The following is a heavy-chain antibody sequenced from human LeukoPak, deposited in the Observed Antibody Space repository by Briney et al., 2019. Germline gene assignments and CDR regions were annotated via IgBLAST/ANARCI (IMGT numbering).Heavy chain of an antibody. CDR2: IYYTGST. CDR1: GGSIISNSYY. CDR3: ARLFPLMVRGVSDAFDI. J-gene: IGHJ3*02. V-gene: IGHV4-39*01. Sequence: SETLSLTCTVSGGSIISNSYYWGWIRQPPGKGLEWIGSIYYTGSTYYNPSLKSRVTISVDTSKNQFSLKLSSVTAADTAVYYCARLFPLMVRGVSDAFDIWGQGTMVTVSS. D-gene: IGHD3-10*01.